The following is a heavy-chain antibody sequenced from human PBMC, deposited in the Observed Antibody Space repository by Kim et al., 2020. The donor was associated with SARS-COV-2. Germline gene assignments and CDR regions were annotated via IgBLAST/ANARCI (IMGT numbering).Heavy chain of an antibody. D-gene: IGHD3-10*01. J-gene: IGHJ5*02. CDR3: ARDRNYSGSGSSWNWFDR. CDR2: ISPSGGSI. Sequence: SVKVSCKASGYTFTSHYMHWVRQAPGQGLEWMGIISPSGGSISYAQKFQGRVTMTRDTSTSTIYMELSSLRSEDTAIYYCARDRNYSGSGSSWNWFDRWGQGTLVTVSS. V-gene: IGHV1-46*01. CDR1: GYTFTSHY.